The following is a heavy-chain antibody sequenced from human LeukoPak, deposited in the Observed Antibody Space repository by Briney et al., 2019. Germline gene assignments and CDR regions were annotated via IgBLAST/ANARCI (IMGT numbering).Heavy chain of an antibody. J-gene: IGHJ4*02. CDR3: ARDVVAAAGTLDY. CDR1: GYSISSGYY. CDR2: IYHCGRT. Sequence: PSETLSLTCTVSGYSISSGYYWGWIRQPPGKGLEWIGSIYHCGRTFYNPSLKSRVTMSVDTSKNQFSLKLSSVTAADTAVYYCARDVVAAAGTLDYWGQGALVTV. V-gene: IGHV4-38-2*02. D-gene: IGHD6-13*01.